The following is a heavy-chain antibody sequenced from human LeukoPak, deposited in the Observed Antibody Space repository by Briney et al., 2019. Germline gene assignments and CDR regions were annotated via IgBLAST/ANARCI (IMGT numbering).Heavy chain of an antibody. V-gene: IGHV4-34*01. CDR1: GGSFSGYY. D-gene: IGHD3-3*01. CDR2: INHSGST. CDR3: ARGPSPGVGIRLFDY. J-gene: IGHJ4*02. Sequence: PSETLSLTCAVYGGSFSGYYWSWIRQPPGKGLEWIGEINHSGSTNYNPSLKSRVTISVDTSKNQFSLKLSSVTAADTAVYYCARGPSPGVGIRLFDYWGQGTLVTVSS.